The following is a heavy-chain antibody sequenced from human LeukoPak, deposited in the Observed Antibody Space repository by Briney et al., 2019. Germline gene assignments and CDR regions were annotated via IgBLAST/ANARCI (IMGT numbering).Heavy chain of an antibody. CDR3: ARDGEGGALAY. V-gene: IGHV4-59*01. CDR1: GGSISSYY. CDR2: IYYSGST. J-gene: IGHJ4*01. Sequence: SETLSLTCTVSGGSISSYYWSWIRQPPGKGLEWIGYIYYSGSTNYNPSLKSRVTISVDTSKNQFSLKLSSVTAADTAVYYCARDGEGGALAYWGQEPWSPSPQ. D-gene: IGHD1-26*01.